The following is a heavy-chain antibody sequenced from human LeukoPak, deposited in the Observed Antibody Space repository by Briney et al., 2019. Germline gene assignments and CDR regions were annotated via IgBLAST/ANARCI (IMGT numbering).Heavy chain of an antibody. CDR3: ARGRSWYYFDY. V-gene: IGHV4-34*01. J-gene: IGHJ4*02. Sequence: SETLSLTCAVYGGSFSGYYWSWIRQPPGKGLEWIGEISHSGSTNYNPSLKSRVTISVDTSKNQFSLKLSSVTAADTAVYYCARGRSWYYFDYWGQGTLVTVSS. CDR2: ISHSGST. CDR1: GGSFSGYY. D-gene: IGHD2-15*01.